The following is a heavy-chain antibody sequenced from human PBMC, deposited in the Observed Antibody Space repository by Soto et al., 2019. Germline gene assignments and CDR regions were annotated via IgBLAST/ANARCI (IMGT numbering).Heavy chain of an antibody. V-gene: IGHV2-5*02. D-gene: IGHD3-16*01. CDR1: GFSLSTSGVG. CDR3: AHKGGGDRILDY. Sequence: QITLKESGPTLVKPTQTLTLTCTFSGFSLSTSGVGVGWIRQPPGKALEWLALIYWDDAKEYSPSLKSRLTITKDTSKNQGVLKMTNMDPVDTATYYCAHKGGGDRILDYWGQGTLVTVSS. J-gene: IGHJ4*02. CDR2: IYWDDAK.